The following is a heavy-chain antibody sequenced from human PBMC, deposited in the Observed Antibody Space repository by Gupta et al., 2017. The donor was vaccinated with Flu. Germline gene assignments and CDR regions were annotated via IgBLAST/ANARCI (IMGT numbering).Heavy chain of an antibody. CDR1: GDSVTNYY. CDR3: ARRGDFDYDWFDP. Sequence: VQLQESGPGLVKPSETLSLPSTVSGDSVTNYYWNWIRQPPGKGLEWSGYVYFKGSTNYNPSLKSRVTMSVDTSKNQFSLRLTSVTAADTAVYFCARRGDFDYDWFDPWGQGTLVTVSS. CDR2: VYFKGST. D-gene: IGHD3-9*01. J-gene: IGHJ5*02. V-gene: IGHV4-59*02.